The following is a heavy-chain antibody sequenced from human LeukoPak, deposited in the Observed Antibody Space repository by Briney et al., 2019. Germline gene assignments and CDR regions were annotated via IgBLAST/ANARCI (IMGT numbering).Heavy chain of an antibody. CDR3: ARGSKDY. CDR2: ISAYNCNT. CDR1: GCTFTSYG. J-gene: IGHJ4*02. V-gene: IGHV1-18*01. Sequence: ASVKVSFKASGCTFTSYGISWVRQAPAQGLDGMGWISAYNCNTNYAQKLKGRVTMTTDTSTSTAYMELRSLRSDDRGVYYCARGSKDYWGQGTLVTVSS.